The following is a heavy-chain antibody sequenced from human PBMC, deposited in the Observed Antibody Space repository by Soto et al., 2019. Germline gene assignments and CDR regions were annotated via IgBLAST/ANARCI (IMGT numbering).Heavy chain of an antibody. D-gene: IGHD1-7*01. CDR3: ARDIGSITGTTVY. CDR2: IIPILGTA. Sequence: SVKVSCKASGGTFSSYAISWVRQAPGQGLEWMGGIIPILGTANYAQKFQGRVTITADESTSTAYMELSSLRSEDTAVYYCARDIGSITGTTVYWGQGTLVTVSS. V-gene: IGHV1-69*13. J-gene: IGHJ4*02. CDR1: GGTFSSYA.